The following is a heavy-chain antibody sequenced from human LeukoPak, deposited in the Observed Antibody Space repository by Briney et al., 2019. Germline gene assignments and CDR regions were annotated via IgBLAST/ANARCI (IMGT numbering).Heavy chain of an antibody. Sequence: PGGSLRLSCAASGFTVSSNYMSWVRQAPGKGLEWVSVIYSGGSTYYADSVKGRFTISRDNSKNTLYLQMNGLRAEDTAVYYCARDRGYSYGYPNWFDPWGQGTLVTVSS. CDR1: GFTVSSNY. CDR3: ARDRGYSYGYPNWFDP. J-gene: IGHJ5*02. V-gene: IGHV3-66*01. D-gene: IGHD5-18*01. CDR2: IYSGGST.